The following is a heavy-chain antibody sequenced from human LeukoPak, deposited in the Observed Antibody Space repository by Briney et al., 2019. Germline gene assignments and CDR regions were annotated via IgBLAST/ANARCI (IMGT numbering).Heavy chain of an antibody. D-gene: IGHD2-2*02. J-gene: IGHJ5*02. CDR3: AKGGDIVVVPAAIGFDP. CDR1: GFTFSSYW. V-gene: IGHV3-74*01. Sequence: GGSLRLSCAASGFTFSSYWMHWVRQAPGKGLVWVSRINSDGSSTSYADSVKGRFTISRDNAKNTLYLQMNSLRAEDTAVYYCAKGGDIVVVPAAIGFDPWGQGTLVTVSS. CDR2: INSDGSST.